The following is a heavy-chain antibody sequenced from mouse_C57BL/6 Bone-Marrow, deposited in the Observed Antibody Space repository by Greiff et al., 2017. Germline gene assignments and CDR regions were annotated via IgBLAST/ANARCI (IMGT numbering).Heavy chain of an antibody. CDR1: GFSLTSYG. J-gene: IGHJ3*01. V-gene: IGHV2-2*01. D-gene: IGHD2-4*01. Sequence: VKLMESGPGLVQPSQSLSITCTVSGFSLTSYGVHWVRQSPGKGLEWLGVIWSGGSTDYNAAFISRLSISKDNSKSQVFFKMNSLQADDTAIYYCAREGYYDYDATYWGQGTLVTVSA. CDR3: AREGYYDYDATY. CDR2: IWSGGST.